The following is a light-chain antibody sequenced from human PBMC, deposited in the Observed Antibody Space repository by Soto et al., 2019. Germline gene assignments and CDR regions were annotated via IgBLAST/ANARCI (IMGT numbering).Light chain of an antibody. V-gene: IGLV2-14*01. CDR2: DVS. CDR3: SSYTSASTPLV. J-gene: IGLJ3*02. CDR1: GSDVGGYNY. Sequence: QSVLTQPASVSGSPGQSITISCTGTGSDVGGYNYVSWYQQHPGKAPKVMIYDVSNRPSGVSNRFSGSKSGNTASLTISGLQREDESDYYCSSYTSASTPLVFGGGTKLTVL.